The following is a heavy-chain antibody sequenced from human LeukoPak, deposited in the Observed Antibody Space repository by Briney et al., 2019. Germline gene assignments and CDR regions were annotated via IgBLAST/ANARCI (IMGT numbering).Heavy chain of an antibody. D-gene: IGHD3-3*01. Sequence: PGGSLRLPCAASGFTFSSYAMSWVRQAPGKGLEWVSAISGSGGSTYYADSVKGRFTISRDNSKNTLYLQMNSLRAEDTAVYYCASPAPRWSGYYEYYYYYMDVWGQGTTVTVSS. V-gene: IGHV3-23*01. CDR1: GFTFSSYA. J-gene: IGHJ6*03. CDR2: ISGSGGST. CDR3: ASPAPRWSGYYEYYYYYMDV.